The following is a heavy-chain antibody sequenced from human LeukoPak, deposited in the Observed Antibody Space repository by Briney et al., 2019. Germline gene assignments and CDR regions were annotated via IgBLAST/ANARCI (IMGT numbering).Heavy chain of an antibody. CDR2: IRSKAYGGTT. CDR1: GFTFGDYA. J-gene: IGHJ4*02. V-gene: IGHV3-49*03. D-gene: IGHD3-22*01. CDR3: TRVRGGYDSSGYYFDY. Sequence: PGGSLRLSCTASGFTFGDYAMSWFRQAPGKGLEWVGFIRSKAYGGTTEYAASVKGRFTISRDDSKSIAYLQMNSLKTEDTAVYYCTRVRGGYDSSGYYFDYWGQGTLVTVSS.